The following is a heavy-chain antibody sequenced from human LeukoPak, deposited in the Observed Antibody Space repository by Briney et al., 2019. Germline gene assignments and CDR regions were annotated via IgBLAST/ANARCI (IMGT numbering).Heavy chain of an antibody. Sequence: GSLRLFCAASGFTFSSYAMSWVRQAPGKGLEWVSGISGSGDNTYYADSVKGRFTISRDNSKNTLYVQVNSLGTEDTAAYYCAKGSHYDSSGSFYFDYWGQGTLVTVSS. D-gene: IGHD3-22*01. J-gene: IGHJ4*02. CDR2: ISGSGDNT. CDR3: AKGSHYDSSGSFYFDY. V-gene: IGHV3-23*01. CDR1: GFTFSSYA.